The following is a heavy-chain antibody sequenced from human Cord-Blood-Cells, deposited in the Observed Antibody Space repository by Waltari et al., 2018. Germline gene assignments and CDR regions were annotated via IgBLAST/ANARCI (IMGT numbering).Heavy chain of an antibody. D-gene: IGHD6-19*01. V-gene: IGHV3-33*01. CDR3: ARDRGIAVAGTDFDY. CDR2: IWYDGSNK. J-gene: IGHJ4*02. CDR1: GFTFRSYG. Sequence: QVQLVESGGGVVQPGRSLRLSGAASGFTFRSYGMHWVRQAPGKGLEWVAVIWYDGSNKYYADSVKGRFTISRDNSKNTLYLQMNSLRAEDTAVYYCARDRGIAVAGTDFDYWGQGTLVTVSS.